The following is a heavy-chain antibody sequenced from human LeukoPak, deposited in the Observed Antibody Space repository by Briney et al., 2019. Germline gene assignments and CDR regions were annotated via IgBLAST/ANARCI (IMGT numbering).Heavy chain of an antibody. J-gene: IGHJ4*02. V-gene: IGHV4-61*02. CDR2: IYTSGST. D-gene: IGHD5-12*01. Sequence: SETLSLTCSVSGDSIGSGTYYWSWIRQPAGKGLEWIGRIYTSGSTTYNPSLKSRVTISVDMSKNQFSLKLTSVTAADTAVYYCARGGGATRIDYWGQGTLVTVSS. CDR3: ARGGGATRIDY. CDR1: GDSIGSGTYY.